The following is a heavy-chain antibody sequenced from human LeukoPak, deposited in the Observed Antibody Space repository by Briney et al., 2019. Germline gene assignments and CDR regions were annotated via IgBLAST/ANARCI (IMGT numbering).Heavy chain of an antibody. CDR1: GHTFTGYY. J-gene: IGHJ4*02. CDR3: ARSMPIAVAGVGNY. Sequence: ASVKVSCKASGHTFTGYYMHWVRQAPGQGLEWMGWINPNSGGTNYAQKFQGRVTMTRDTSISTAYMELSRLRSDDTAVYYCARSMPIAVAGVGNYWGQGTLVTVSS. CDR2: INPNSGGT. D-gene: IGHD6-19*01. V-gene: IGHV1-2*02.